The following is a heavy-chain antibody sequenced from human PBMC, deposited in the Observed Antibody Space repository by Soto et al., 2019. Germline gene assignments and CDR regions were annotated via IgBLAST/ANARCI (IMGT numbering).Heavy chain of an antibody. J-gene: IGHJ6*02. Sequence: EVQLLESGGGLVQPGGSLRLSCAASGCTLSSYAMKWVRQAPGKGLEWVSLIGESGTPTYYADSVKGRFTISRDNSGNTLFLEMYSLRAEDTAVYYCARYIPGVRYYGMDVWGQGTTVTVSS. CDR2: IGESGTPT. CDR3: ARYIPGVRYYGMDV. D-gene: IGHD2-2*01. CDR1: GCTLSSYA. V-gene: IGHV3-23*01.